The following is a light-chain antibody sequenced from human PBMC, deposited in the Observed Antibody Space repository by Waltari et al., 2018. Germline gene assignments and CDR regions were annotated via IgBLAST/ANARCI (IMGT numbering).Light chain of an antibody. V-gene: IGKV3-20*01. CDR3: QHYVRLPAT. J-gene: IGKJ1*01. Sequence: EIVLTQSPGSLSSSPGERVTLSCRASQSVSRALAWYQQKPGQAPRLLSFGASNRATGISDRFSGSGSETDFSLTISRLEPEDFAVYYCQHYVRLPATFGRGTKVEIK. CDR1: QSVSRA. CDR2: GAS.